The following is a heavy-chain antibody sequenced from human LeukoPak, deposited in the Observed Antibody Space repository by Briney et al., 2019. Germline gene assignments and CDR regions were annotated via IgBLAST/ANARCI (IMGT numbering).Heavy chain of an antibody. CDR3: AKDYGSGSYFDY. J-gene: IGHJ4*02. CDR1: GFTFSSYG. Sequence: PGGSLRLSCAASGFTFSSYGMHWVRQAPGKGLEWVAFIRYDGSNKYYADSVKGRFTISRDNSKNTLYLQMNNLRAEDTAVYYCAKDYGSGSYFDYWGQGTLVTVSS. D-gene: IGHD3-10*01. CDR2: IRYDGSNK. V-gene: IGHV3-30*02.